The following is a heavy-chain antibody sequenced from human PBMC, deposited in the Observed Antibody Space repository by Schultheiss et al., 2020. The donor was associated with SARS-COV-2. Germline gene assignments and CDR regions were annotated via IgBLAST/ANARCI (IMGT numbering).Heavy chain of an antibody. CDR2: ISGSATST. CDR1: GFTLSGYW. V-gene: IGHV3-23*01. J-gene: IGHJ4*02. CDR3: ARAGLGPLDY. Sequence: GGSLRLSCAASGFTLSGYWMHWVRQAPGKGLMWVSAISGSATSTYYADSVRGRSTISRDKSKSTLYLQMNSLRAEDTAVYYCARAGLGPLDYWGQGTLVTVSS. D-gene: IGHD6-19*01.